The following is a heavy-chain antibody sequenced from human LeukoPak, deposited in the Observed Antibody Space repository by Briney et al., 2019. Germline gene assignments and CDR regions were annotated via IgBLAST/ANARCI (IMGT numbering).Heavy chain of an antibody. CDR1: GGSFSGYY. CDR2: INHSGST. D-gene: IGHD3-22*01. Sequence: ASETLSLTCAVYGGSFSGYYWSWIRQPPGKGLEWIGEINHSGSTNYNPSLKSRVTISVDTSKNQFSLKLSSVTAADTAVYYCARGRSDGYQYYCYGMDVWGQGTTVTVSS. CDR3: ARGRSDGYQYYCYGMDV. V-gene: IGHV4-34*01. J-gene: IGHJ6*02.